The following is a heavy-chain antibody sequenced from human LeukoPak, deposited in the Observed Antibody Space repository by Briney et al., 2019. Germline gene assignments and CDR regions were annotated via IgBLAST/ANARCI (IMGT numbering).Heavy chain of an antibody. CDR3: ARHPPTYGMDV. Sequence: SETLSLTCAVYGGSFSGYYWSWIRQPPGKGLEWIGEINHSGSTNYNPSLKSRVTISVDTSKNQFSLKLSSVTAADTAVYYRARHPPTYGMDVWGQGTTVTVSS. J-gene: IGHJ6*02. CDR1: GGSFSGYY. V-gene: IGHV4-34*01. CDR2: INHSGST.